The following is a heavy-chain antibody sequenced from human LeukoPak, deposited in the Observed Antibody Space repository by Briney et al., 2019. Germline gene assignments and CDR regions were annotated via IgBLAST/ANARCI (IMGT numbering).Heavy chain of an antibody. D-gene: IGHD2-2*01. V-gene: IGHV1-69*01. CDR3: ARVGGYCSSTSCYEGRNYYYGMDV. Sequence: SVKVSCKASGGTFSSYAISWVRQAPGQGLEWMGGIIPIFGTANYAQKFQGRVTNTADESTSTAYMELSSLRSEDTAVYYCARVGGYCSSTSCYEGRNYYYGMDVWGRGTTVTVSS. J-gene: IGHJ6*04. CDR1: GGTFSSYA. CDR2: IIPIFGTA.